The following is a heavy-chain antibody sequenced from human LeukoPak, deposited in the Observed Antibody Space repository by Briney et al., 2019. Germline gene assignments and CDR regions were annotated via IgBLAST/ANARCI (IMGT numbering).Heavy chain of an antibody. D-gene: IGHD6-13*01. Sequence: SVKVSCKASGYTFTSYGISWVRQAPGQGLEWMGGIIPIFGTANYAQKFQGRVTIAADESTSTAYMELSSLRSEDTAVYYCARVGPAASSSWGQGTLVTVSS. CDR1: GYTFTSYG. J-gene: IGHJ4*02. CDR2: IIPIFGTA. V-gene: IGHV1-69*13. CDR3: ARVGPAASSS.